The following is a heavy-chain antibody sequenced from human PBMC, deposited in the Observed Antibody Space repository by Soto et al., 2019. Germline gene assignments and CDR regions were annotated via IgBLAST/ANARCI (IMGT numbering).Heavy chain of an antibody. CDR3: ARGAVSPLPYSSNYYWTIFDY. D-gene: IGHD6-13*01. CDR2: ISSSGSTI. Sequence: PGGSLRLSCAASGFTFSDYYMNWIRQAPGKGLEWVSYISSSGSTIYYADSVKGRFTISRDNAKNSLYLQMSSLRAEDTAVYYCARGAVSPLPYSSNYYWTIFDYWGQGTLVTVSS. V-gene: IGHV3-11*01. CDR1: GFTFSDYY. J-gene: IGHJ4*02.